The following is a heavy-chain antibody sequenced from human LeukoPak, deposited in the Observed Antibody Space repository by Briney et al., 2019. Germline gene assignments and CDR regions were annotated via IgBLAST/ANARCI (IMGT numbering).Heavy chain of an antibody. CDR2: ISSNGGST. D-gene: IGHD3-22*01. CDR1: GFTFSSYT. J-gene: IGHJ4*02. V-gene: IGHV3-64*01. Sequence: GGSLRLSCTASGFTFSSYTMHWVRQAPGKGLAYVSAISSNGGSTYYANSVKGRFTISRDNSKNTLYLQMGSLRAEDMAVYYCARWRHSSGYYYDDWGQGTLVTVSS. CDR3: ARWRHSSGYYYDD.